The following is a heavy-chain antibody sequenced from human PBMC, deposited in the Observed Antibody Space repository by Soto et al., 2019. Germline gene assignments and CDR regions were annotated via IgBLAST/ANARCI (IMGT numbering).Heavy chain of an antibody. CDR2: ISYDGSNK. J-gene: IGHJ4*02. V-gene: IGHV3-30*18. CDR3: ANPGKSDFDY. CDR1: GFTFSSYG. Sequence: GGSLRLSCAASGFTFSSYGMHWVRQAPGKGLEWVAVISYDGSNKYYADSVKGRFTISRDNSKNTLYLQMNSLRAEDTAVYYCANPGKSDFDYWGPGTLVTVSS.